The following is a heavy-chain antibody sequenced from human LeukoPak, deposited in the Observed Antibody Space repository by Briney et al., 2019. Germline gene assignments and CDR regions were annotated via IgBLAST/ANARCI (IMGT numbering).Heavy chain of an antibody. CDR2: IRYDGSKK. J-gene: IGHJ4*02. D-gene: IGHD3-10*01. Sequence: PGGSLRLSCATSGFTFSSYGMNWVRQAPGKGLEWVAFIRYDGSKKYYADSVKGRFTISRDNSKNTLYLQMNSLRAEDTAVYYCAKPVYYYGSGSYPLDYWGQGTLVTVSS. CDR1: GFTFSSYG. V-gene: IGHV3-30*02. CDR3: AKPVYYYGSGSYPLDY.